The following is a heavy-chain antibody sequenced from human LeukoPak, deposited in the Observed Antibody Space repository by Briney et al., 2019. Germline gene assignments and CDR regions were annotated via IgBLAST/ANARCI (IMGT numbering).Heavy chain of an antibody. CDR3: ARDGGGGPAAINNWFDP. D-gene: IGHD2-2*02. CDR2: ISYDGSNK. Sequence: PGGSLRLSCAASGFTFSSYAMHWVRQAPGKGLEWVAVISYDGSNKYYADSVKGRFTISRDNSKNTLYLQMNSLRAEDTAVYYCARDGGGGPAAINNWFDPWGQGTLVTVSS. V-gene: IGHV3-30*04. CDR1: GFTFSSYA. J-gene: IGHJ5*02.